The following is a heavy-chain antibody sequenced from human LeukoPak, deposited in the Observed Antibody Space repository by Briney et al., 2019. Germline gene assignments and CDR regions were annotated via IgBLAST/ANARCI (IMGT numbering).Heavy chain of an antibody. CDR3: ARVPGGYSNNWFDP. Sequence: SVKASCKASGGTFSSYAISWVRQAPGQGLEWMGGIIPIFGTANYAQKFQGRVTITADESTSTAYMELSSLRSEDTAVYYCARVPGGYSNNWFDPWGQGTLVTVSS. CDR1: GGTFSSYA. D-gene: IGHD4-23*01. V-gene: IGHV1-69*13. CDR2: IIPIFGTA. J-gene: IGHJ5*02.